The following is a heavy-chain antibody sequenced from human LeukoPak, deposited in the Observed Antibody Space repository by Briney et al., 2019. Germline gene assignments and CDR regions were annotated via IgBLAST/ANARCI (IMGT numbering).Heavy chain of an antibody. J-gene: IGHJ4*02. Sequence: ASVKVSCKASGGTFSSYAISWVRQAPGQGLEWMGGIIPIFGTANYAQKFQGRVTITTDESTSTAYMELSSLRSEDTAVYYCASKGNLHYYDSSGYYSPRFDYWGQGTLVTVSS. D-gene: IGHD3-22*01. V-gene: IGHV1-69*05. CDR1: GGTFSSYA. CDR2: IIPIFGTA. CDR3: ASKGNLHYYDSSGYYSPRFDY.